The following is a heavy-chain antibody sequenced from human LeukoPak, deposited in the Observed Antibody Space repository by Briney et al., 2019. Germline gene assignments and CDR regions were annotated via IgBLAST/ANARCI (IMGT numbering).Heavy chain of an antibody. CDR1: GGSISSSSYY. CDR2: IYYSGST. CDR3: ARDRIAARDTFDY. D-gene: IGHD6-6*01. J-gene: IGHJ4*02. V-gene: IGHV4-39*07. Sequence: SETLSLTCTVSGGSISSSSYYWGWIRQPPGKGLEWIGSIYYSGSTYYNPSLKSRVTISVDTSKNQFSLKLSSVTAADTAVYYCARDRIAARDTFDYWGQGTLVIVSS.